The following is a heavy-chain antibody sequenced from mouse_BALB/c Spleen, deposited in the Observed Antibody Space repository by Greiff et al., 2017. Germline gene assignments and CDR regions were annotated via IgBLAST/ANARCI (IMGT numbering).Heavy chain of an antibody. CDR3: TSYGNYDAMDY. CDR1: GYTFTSYW. D-gene: IGHD2-1*01. Sequence: VQLQQSGTVLARPGASVKMSCKASGYTFTSYWMHWVKQRPGQGLEWIGAIYPGNSDTSYNQKFKGKAKLTAVTSTSTAYMELSSLTNEDSAVYYCTSYGNYDAMDYWGQGTSVTVSS. V-gene: IGHV1-5*01. CDR2: IYPGNSDT. J-gene: IGHJ4*01.